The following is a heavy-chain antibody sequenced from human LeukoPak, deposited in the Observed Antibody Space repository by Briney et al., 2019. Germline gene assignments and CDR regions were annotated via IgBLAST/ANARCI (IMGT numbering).Heavy chain of an antibody. V-gene: IGHV4-34*01. J-gene: IGHJ3*02. CDR2: INHSGST. CDR1: GGSFSGYY. Sequence: SETLSLTCAVYGGSFSGYYWSWIRHPPGKGLEWIGEINHSGSTNYNPSLKSRVTISVDTSKNQFSLKLSSVTAADTAVYYCAGYDSSGYYDAFDIWGQGTMVTVSS. CDR3: AGYDSSGYYDAFDI. D-gene: IGHD3-22*01.